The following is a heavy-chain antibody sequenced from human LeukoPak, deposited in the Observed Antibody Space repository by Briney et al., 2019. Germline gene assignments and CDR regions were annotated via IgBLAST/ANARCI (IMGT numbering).Heavy chain of an antibody. J-gene: IGHJ4*02. CDR2: IYDSGSI. CDR3: ARGAYGGNSGVFDY. Sequence: SETLSLTCTVSGGSISSSDFYWGWIRQPPGKGLEWIGYIYDSGSINYNPSLKSRVTISVDTSKNQFSLKLSSVTAADTAVYYCARGAYGGNSGVFDYWGQGTLVTVSS. CDR1: GGSISSSDFY. V-gene: IGHV4-61*08. D-gene: IGHD4-23*01.